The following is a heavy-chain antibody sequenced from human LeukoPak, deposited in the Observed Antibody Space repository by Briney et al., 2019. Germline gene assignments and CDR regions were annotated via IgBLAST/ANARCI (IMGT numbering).Heavy chain of an antibody. D-gene: IGHD3-10*01. CDR3: ARDLSPHLYYYGSGSYYYYGMDV. J-gene: IGHJ6*02. V-gene: IGHV1-69*04. Sequence: SVKVSCKASGGTFSSYAISWVRQAPGKGLEWMGRIIPILGIANYAQKFQGRVTITADKSTSTAYMELSSLRSEDTAVYYCARDLSPHLYYYGSGSYYYYGMDVWGQGTTVTVSS. CDR1: GGTFSSYA. CDR2: IIPILGIA.